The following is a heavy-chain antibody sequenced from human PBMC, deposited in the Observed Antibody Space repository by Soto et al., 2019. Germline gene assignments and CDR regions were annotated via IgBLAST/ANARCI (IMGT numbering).Heavy chain of an antibody. V-gene: IGHV4-39*07. D-gene: IGHD7-27*01. J-gene: IGHJ4*02. CDR3: AAEARPNYYFDY. Sequence: PSETLSLTCTVSGGSISSSSYYWGWIRQPPGKGLEWIGSIYYSGSTYYNPSLKSRVTISVDTSKNQFSLKLSSVTAADTAVYYCAAEARPNYYFDYWGQGTLVTVSS. CDR2: IYYSGST. CDR1: GGSISSSSYY.